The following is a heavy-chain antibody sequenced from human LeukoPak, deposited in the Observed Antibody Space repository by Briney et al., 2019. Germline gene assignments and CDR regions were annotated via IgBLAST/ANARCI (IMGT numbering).Heavy chain of an antibody. CDR2: ISAYNGNT. CDR1: GYTFTSYG. J-gene: IGHJ6*02. Sequence: ASVKVSCKASGYTFTSYGISWVRQAPGQGLEWMGWISAYNGNTNYAQKLQGRVTMTTDTSTSTAYMELRSLRSDDTAVYYCARDSIAAAGTHYYYGMDVWGQGTTVTVS. CDR3: ARDSIAAAGTHYYYGMDV. D-gene: IGHD6-13*01. V-gene: IGHV1-18*01.